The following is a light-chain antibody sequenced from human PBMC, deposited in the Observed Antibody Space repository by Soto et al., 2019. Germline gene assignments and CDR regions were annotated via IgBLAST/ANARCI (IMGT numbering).Light chain of an antibody. CDR1: QNIDTW. V-gene: IGKV1-5*01. J-gene: IGKJ4*01. Sequence: DIQMTQSPSTLSASIGDRVTITCRASQNIDTWVAWYQQKAGKAPNLLIYRGSTLESGVPSRFSGSGSGTEFTLTISSLQPDDFATYYCQQYQSYSSFAGGTKVEIK. CDR2: RGS. CDR3: QQYQSYSS.